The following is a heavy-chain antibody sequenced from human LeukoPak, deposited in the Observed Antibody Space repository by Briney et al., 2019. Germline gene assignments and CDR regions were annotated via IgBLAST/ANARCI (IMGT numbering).Heavy chain of an antibody. V-gene: IGHV1-2*02. J-gene: IGHJ4*02. CDR1: GYTFTGYY. CDR3: TREKIGSGYDQDLDY. D-gene: IGHD5-12*01. Sequence: AASVKVSCKASGYTFTGYYMHWVRQAPGQGLEWMGWINPNSGGTNYAQKFQGRVTMTSDTSISTAYMELSSLRSDDTALYYCTREKIGSGYDQDLDYWGQGTMVTVSS. CDR2: INPNSGGT.